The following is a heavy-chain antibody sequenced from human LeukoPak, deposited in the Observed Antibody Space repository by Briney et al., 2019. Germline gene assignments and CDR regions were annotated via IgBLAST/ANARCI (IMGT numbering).Heavy chain of an antibody. J-gene: IGHJ3*01. CDR3: ARRPRDTSGYYLGAFHD. CDR1: GFTFTNYA. V-gene: IGHV3-23*01. D-gene: IGHD3-22*01. CDR2: IGASGADT. Sequence: GGSLRLSCAASGFTFTNYAMTWVRQAPGKGLEWVSVIGASGADTYYSDSVKGRFTVFRDNSQNTLFLHMSSLRAEDTAVYFCARRPRDTSGYYLGAFHDWGQGTTVTVSS.